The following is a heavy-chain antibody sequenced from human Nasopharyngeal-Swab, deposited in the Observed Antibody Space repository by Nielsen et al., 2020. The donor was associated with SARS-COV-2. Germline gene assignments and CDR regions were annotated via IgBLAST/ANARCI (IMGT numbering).Heavy chain of an antibody. V-gene: IGHV3-33*01. Sequence: GESLKISCAASGFTFSSYGMHWVRQAPGKGLEWVAVIWYDGSNKYYADSVKGRFTISRDNSKNTLYLQMNSLRAEDTAVYYCARAETGYSYGYPFDYWGQGTLVTVPS. D-gene: IGHD5-18*01. CDR2: IWYDGSNK. J-gene: IGHJ4*02. CDR1: GFTFSSYG. CDR3: ARAETGYSYGYPFDY.